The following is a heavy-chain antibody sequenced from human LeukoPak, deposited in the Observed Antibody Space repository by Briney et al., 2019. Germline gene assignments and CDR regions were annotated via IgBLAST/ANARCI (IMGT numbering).Heavy chain of an antibody. Sequence: GGSLRLSCAASGFTFSSYGMHWVRQAPGKGLEWVAGIWYDGSNKHYADSVKGRFTISRDNSKNTLYLQMNSLSAEDTAVYYCARDGNKWEPSYFEYWGQGTLVTVSS. D-gene: IGHD1-26*01. CDR3: ARDGNKWEPSYFEY. J-gene: IGHJ4*02. CDR1: GFTFSSYG. V-gene: IGHV3-33*01. CDR2: IWYDGSNK.